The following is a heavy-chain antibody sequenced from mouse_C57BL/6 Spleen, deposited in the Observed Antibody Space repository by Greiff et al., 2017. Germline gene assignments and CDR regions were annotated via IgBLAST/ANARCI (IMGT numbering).Heavy chain of an antibody. D-gene: IGHD1-1*01. J-gene: IGHJ2*01. Sequence: QVHVKQSGPELVKPGASVKISCKASGYAFSSSWMNWVKQRPGKGLEWIGRIYPGDGDTNYNGKFKGKATLTADKSSSTAYMQLSSLTSEDSAVYFCARDYYYGSEGYFDYWGQGTTLTVSS. CDR3: ARDYYYGSEGYFDY. CDR1: GYAFSSSW. V-gene: IGHV1-82*01. CDR2: IYPGDGDT.